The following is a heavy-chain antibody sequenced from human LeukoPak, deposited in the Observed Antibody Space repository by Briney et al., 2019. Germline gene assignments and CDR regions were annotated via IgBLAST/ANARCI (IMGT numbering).Heavy chain of an antibody. V-gene: IGHV3-23*01. CDR3: ARVRSSSTFGGVIGYFDY. CDR1: GFTFSSYA. J-gene: IGHJ4*02. CDR2: ISGSGGST. D-gene: IGHD3-16*01. Sequence: SGGSLRLSCAASGFTFSSYAMSWVRQAPGKGLEWVSAISGSGGSTYHADSVKGRFTISRDDSKNTLYLQMNSLRAEDTAVYYCARVRSSSTFGGVIGYFDYWGQGTLVTVSS.